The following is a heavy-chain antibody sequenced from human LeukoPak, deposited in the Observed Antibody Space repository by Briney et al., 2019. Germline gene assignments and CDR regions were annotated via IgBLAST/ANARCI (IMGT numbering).Heavy chain of an antibody. CDR1: GGSISSSGYD. CDR2: TYYSGSA. J-gene: IGHJ4*02. V-gene: IGHV4-39*01. Sequence: SETLSLTCTVSGGSISSSGYDWGWIRQPPGKGLEWIANTYYSGSAYYNPSLMSRVTVSVDTSKNQFSLRLSSVTAADTAVYYCARRNSYFDYWGQGILVTVSS. CDR3: ARRNSYFDY.